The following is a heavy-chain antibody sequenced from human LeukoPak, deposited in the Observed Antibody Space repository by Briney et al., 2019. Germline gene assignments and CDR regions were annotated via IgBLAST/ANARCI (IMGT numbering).Heavy chain of an antibody. CDR1: GVSISSNLW. Sequence: SGTLSLTCAVSGVSISSNLWGTGGRQPPGKGLEWIAEIHNSGSINYTPSLKSRVTISVDKAKNQFSLNLNSVTAADMAVYYCARGGDRSFDYWGQGTLVTVSS. V-gene: IGHV4-4*02. CDR2: IHNSGSI. D-gene: IGHD3-10*01. J-gene: IGHJ4*02. CDR3: ARGGDRSFDY.